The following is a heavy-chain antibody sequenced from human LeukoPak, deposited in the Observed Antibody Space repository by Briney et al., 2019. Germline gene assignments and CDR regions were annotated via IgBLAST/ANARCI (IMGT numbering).Heavy chain of an antibody. CDR1: GFTFSSYA. J-gene: IGHJ6*03. D-gene: IGHD6-13*01. Sequence: GGSLRLSCAASGFTFSSYAMSWVRQAPGKGLEWVSAISGSGGSTYYADSVKGRFPISRDNSKNTLYLQMNSLRAEATAVYYCAKVPSSSWYGVYYYYYMDVWGKGTTVTVSS. V-gene: IGHV3-23*01. CDR3: AKVPSSSWYGVYYYYYMDV. CDR2: ISGSGGST.